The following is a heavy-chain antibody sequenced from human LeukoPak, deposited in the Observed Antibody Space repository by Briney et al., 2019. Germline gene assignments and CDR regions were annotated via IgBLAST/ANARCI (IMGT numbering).Heavy chain of an antibody. D-gene: IGHD1/OR15-1a*01. Sequence: GGSLRLSCAVSGFPVSSNHMGWVRQAPGKGLEWVSVIFGGGKTSYAGSVQGRVTLSRDNSKNTLYLQMIRLRVEDTAVYYCARVEHRGNWYFDDWGQGTLVTVSS. V-gene: IGHV3-53*01. CDR3: ARVEHRGNWYFDD. CDR1: GFPVSSNH. CDR2: IFGGGKT. J-gene: IGHJ4*02.